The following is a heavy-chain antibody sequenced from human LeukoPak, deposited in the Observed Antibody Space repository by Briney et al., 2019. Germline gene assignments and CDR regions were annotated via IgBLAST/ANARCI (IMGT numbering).Heavy chain of an antibody. D-gene: IGHD3-10*02. CDR1: GFTFSNYG. CDR2: ISGSGGRT. J-gene: IGHJ6*04. CDR3: AELGITMIGGV. V-gene: IGHV3-23*01. Sequence: GGSLRLSCAASGFTFSNYGMSWVRQAPGKGLEWVSTISGSGGRTYYADSVKGRFTISRDNAKNSLYLQMNSLRAEDTAVYYCAELGITMIGGVWGKGTTVTISS.